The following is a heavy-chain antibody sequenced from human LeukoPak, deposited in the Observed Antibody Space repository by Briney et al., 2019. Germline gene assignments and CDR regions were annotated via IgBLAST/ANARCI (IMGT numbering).Heavy chain of an antibody. D-gene: IGHD6-19*01. CDR1: GFTFSSYA. J-gene: IGHJ3*02. CDR2: ISYDGSNK. Sequence: GRSLRLSWAASGFTFSSYAMHWVRQAPGKGLEWVAVISYDGSNKYYADSVKGRFTISRDNSKNTLYLQMNSLRAEDTAVYYCARDHRQWLVLGAFDIWGQGTMVTVSS. CDR3: ARDHRQWLVLGAFDI. V-gene: IGHV3-30-3*01.